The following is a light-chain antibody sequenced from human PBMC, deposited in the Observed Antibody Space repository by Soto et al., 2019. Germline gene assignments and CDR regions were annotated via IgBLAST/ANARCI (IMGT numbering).Light chain of an antibody. CDR3: SSYTSSSTLV. J-gene: IGLJ2*01. CDR1: SSDVGGYNY. Sequence: QSALTQPASVSGSPGQSITISCTGTSSDVGGYNYVSWYQQHPGKAPKFMIYDVSNRPSGVSNRFSGSKSGNTASLTISGLQAEDEADYCCSSYTSSSTLVFGGGTKLTVL. CDR2: DVS. V-gene: IGLV2-14*01.